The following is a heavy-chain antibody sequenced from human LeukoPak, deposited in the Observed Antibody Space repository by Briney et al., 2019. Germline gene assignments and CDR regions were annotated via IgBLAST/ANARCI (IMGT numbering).Heavy chain of an antibody. CDR3: AKGSSSGWPYFFDY. Sequence: GGSLRLSCAASGFTFSNYAMRWVRQAPGKGLEWFSAISGGSGSSTYYADAVKGRFTISRDNSKTPLYLEMNSLRAEDTGVYYGAKGSSSGWPYFFDYWGQGTLVTVSS. CDR2: ISGGSGSST. V-gene: IGHV3-23*01. J-gene: IGHJ4*02. CDR1: GFTFSNYA. D-gene: IGHD6-19*01.